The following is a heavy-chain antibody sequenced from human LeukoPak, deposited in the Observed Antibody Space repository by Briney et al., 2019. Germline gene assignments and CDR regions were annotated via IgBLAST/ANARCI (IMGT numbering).Heavy chain of an antibody. J-gene: IGHJ4*02. CDR3: ATEDYGSGSYFTY. CDR1: GYTFTGYY. CDR2: INPNSGGT. D-gene: IGHD3-10*01. Sequence: ASVKVSCKASGYTFTGYYMHWVRQAPGQGLEWMGWINPNSGGTNYAQKFQGRVTMTEDTSTDTAYMELSSLRSEDTAVYYCATEDYGSGSYFTYWGQGTLVTVSS. V-gene: IGHV1-2*02.